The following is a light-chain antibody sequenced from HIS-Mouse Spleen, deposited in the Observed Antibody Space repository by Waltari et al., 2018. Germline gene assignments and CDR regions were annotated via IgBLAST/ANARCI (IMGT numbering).Light chain of an antibody. CDR2: SNN. CDR3: AAWDDSLNGVV. V-gene: IGLV1-44*01. Sequence: QSVLTQPPSASGTPGQRVTISCSGSRSNIGSNTVNWYQQLPGTAPKLLIYSNNQRPQGAPDRFSGSNSGTSASLASSGLQSEDEADYYCAAWDDSLNGVVFGGGTKLTVL. J-gene: IGLJ2*01. CDR1: RSNIGSNT.